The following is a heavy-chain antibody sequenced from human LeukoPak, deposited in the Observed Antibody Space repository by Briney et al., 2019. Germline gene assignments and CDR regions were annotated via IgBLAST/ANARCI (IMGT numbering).Heavy chain of an antibody. CDR1: GGSISSYY. CDR2: IYTSGST. CDR3: ARVAPLMGGYDAFDI. D-gene: IGHD3-22*01. V-gene: IGHV4-4*07. J-gene: IGHJ3*02. Sequence: SETPSLTCTVSGGSISSYYWSWIRQPAGKGLEWIGRIYTSGSTNYNPSLRSRVTMSVDTSKNQFSLKLSSVTAADTAVYYCARVAPLMGGYDAFDIWGQGTMVTVSS.